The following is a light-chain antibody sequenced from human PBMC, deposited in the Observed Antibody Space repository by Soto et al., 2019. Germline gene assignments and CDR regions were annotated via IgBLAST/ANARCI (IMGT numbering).Light chain of an antibody. J-gene: IGLJ2*01. CDR2: RNN. CDR1: GSNIGSNY. Sequence: QPVLTQPPSASGTPGQRVTISCSGSGSNIGSNYVYWYQQLPGTAPKLLIYRNNQRPSGVPDRFSGSKSGTSASLAISGLRSKDEADYYCAAWDDSLSGRGVFGGGTKLTVL. V-gene: IGLV1-47*01. CDR3: AAWDDSLSGRGV.